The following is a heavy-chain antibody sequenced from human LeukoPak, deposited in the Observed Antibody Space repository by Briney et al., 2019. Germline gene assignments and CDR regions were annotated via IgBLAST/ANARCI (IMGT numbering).Heavy chain of an antibody. J-gene: IGHJ4*02. V-gene: IGHV4-4*02. Sequence: PSETLSLTCADSRGSTSSSNWWSWVRLPPGKGLEWIGEIDHSGSTNYKPSLKSPVTISVDKSKNQFSLKLSSVPAADTAVYYCARVGYGDSNWGQGTLVTVSS. CDR1: RGSTSSSNW. CDR3: ARVGYGDSN. CDR2: IDHSGST. D-gene: IGHD4-17*01.